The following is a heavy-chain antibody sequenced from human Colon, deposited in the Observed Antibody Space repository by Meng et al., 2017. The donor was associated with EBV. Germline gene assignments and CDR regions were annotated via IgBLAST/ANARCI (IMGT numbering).Heavy chain of an antibody. J-gene: IGHJ4*02. V-gene: IGHV4-4*02. CDR1: DDSTIRSNW. CDR3: ARGEDYTWDV. D-gene: IGHD3-16*01. Sequence: HVQFDDAGASLWRPSGTLSLTCSVSDDSTIRSNWWSWVRQPAGKGLAWIGEILHAGVTNYNPSLKSRVSMSVDRSRIQASLNLNSVTAADTAIYYVARGEDYTWDVWGQGILVTVSS. CDR2: ILHAGVT.